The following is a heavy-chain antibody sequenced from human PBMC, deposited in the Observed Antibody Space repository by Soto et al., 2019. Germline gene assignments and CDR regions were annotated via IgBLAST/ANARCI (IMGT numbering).Heavy chain of an antibody. CDR1: GGSISSGGYS. Sequence: TLALTCTVSGGSISSGGYSWSWIRQPPGKGLEWIGYIYHSGSIYYNPSLKSRVTISVDRSKNQFSLKLSSVTAADTAVYHCARGPPFLPWGQGTLVTVSS. D-gene: IGHD3-3*02. CDR2: IYHSGSI. J-gene: IGHJ5*02. V-gene: IGHV4-30-2*01. CDR3: ARGPPFLP.